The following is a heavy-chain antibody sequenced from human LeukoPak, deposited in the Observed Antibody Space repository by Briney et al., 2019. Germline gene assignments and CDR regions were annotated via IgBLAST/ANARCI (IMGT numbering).Heavy chain of an antibody. D-gene: IGHD6-13*01. V-gene: IGHV4-30-4*01. CDR2: IYYSGST. CDR3: ARGRSWSFDY. J-gene: IGHJ4*02. CDR1: GGSISSGDYY. Sequence: SETLSLTCTVSGGSISSGDYYLGWIRPPPGKGLEWIGYIYYSGSTYYNPSLKSRVTISVDTSKNQFSLKLSSVTAADTAVYYCARGRSWSFDYWGQGTLVTVSS.